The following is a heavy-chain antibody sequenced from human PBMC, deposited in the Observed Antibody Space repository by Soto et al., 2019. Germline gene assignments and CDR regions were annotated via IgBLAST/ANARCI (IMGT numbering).Heavy chain of an antibody. J-gene: IGHJ6*04. V-gene: IGHV4-59*01. CDR3: ARDLSSTSWTTHGMDV. CDR1: GGSISSYY. CDR2: IYYSGST. D-gene: IGHD2-2*01. Sequence: SETLSLTCTVSGGSISSYYWSWIRQPPGKGLGWIGYIYYSGSTNYNPSLKSRVTISVDTSKNQFSLKLSSVTAADTAVYYCARDLSSTSWTTHGMDVWGLGTTVTVSS.